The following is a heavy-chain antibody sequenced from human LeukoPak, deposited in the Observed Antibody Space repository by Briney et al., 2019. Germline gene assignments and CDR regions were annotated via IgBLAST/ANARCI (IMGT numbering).Heavy chain of an antibody. J-gene: IGHJ3*02. D-gene: IGHD3-16*01. CDR1: GGTFTSYA. Sequence: SVKVSCKASGGTFTSYAISWVRQAPGQGLEWMGRIIPIFGTANYAQKFQGRVTITTDESTSTAYMELSRLRSDDTAVYYCARQAPYDYVWGIDAFDIWGQGTMVTVSS. V-gene: IGHV1-69*05. CDR2: IIPIFGTA. CDR3: ARQAPYDYVWGIDAFDI.